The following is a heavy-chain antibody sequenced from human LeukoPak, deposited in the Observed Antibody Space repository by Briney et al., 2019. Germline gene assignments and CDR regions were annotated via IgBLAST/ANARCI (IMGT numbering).Heavy chain of an antibody. J-gene: IGHJ4*02. CDR1: GFTFSSYG. Sequence: PGGSLRLSCAASGFTFSSYGMHWVRQAPGKGLEWVAVISYDGSNKYYADSVKGRFTISRDNSKNTLYLQMNSLRAEDTAVYYCAKDHGGTGAAAGWLYYFDYWGQGTLVTVSS. CDR2: ISYDGSNK. D-gene: IGHD6-13*01. V-gene: IGHV3-30*18. CDR3: AKDHGGTGAAAGWLYYFDY.